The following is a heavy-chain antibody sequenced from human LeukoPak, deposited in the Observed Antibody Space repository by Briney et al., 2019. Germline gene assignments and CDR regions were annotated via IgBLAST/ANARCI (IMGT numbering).Heavy chain of an antibody. CDR1: GGSISSYY. D-gene: IGHD3-10*01. J-gene: IGHJ4*02. V-gene: IGHV4-59*08. CDR2: IYYSGGT. Sequence: SETLSLTCTVSGGSISSYYWSWIRQPPGKGLEWIGYIYYSGGTNYNPSLKSRVTISVDTSKNQFSLKLSSVTAADTAVYYCARHKVSHYYGSGSYSLSEFDYWGQGTLVTVSS. CDR3: ARHKVSHYYGSGSYSLSEFDY.